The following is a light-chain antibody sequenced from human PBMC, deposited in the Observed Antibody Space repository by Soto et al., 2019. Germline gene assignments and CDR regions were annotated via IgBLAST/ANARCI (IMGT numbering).Light chain of an antibody. J-gene: IGLJ1*01. V-gene: IGLV2-23*02. CDR2: DVT. CDR1: SSDVGSYDL. Sequence: SALTQPASVSGSPGQSITISCTGTSSDVGSYDLVSWYQQHPGKAPKLVISDVTKRPSGVSNRFSGSKSGNTASLTISGLQAEDEADYYCWSYAGSDTYVFGTGTKVTVL. CDR3: WSYAGSDTYV.